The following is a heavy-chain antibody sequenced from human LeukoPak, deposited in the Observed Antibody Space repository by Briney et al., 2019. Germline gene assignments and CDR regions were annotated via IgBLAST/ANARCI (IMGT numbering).Heavy chain of an antibody. V-gene: IGHV3-30-3*01. CDR2: ISYDGSNK. CDR3: ARDVGPGDY. Sequence: GRSLRLSCAASGFTFSSYAMHWVRQAPGKGLEWVAVISYDGSNKYYADSVKGRFTISRDNAKNSLYLQMNSLRTEDTAVYYCARDVGPGDYWGQGTLVTVSS. J-gene: IGHJ4*02. CDR1: GFTFSSYA.